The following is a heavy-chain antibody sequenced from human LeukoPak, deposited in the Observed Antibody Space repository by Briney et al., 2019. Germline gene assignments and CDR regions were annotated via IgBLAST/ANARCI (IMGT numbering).Heavy chain of an antibody. D-gene: IGHD3-10*01. CDR2: IYSGGST. V-gene: IGHV3-66*01. J-gene: IGHJ4*02. CDR3: ASLPRFMVRGVRGDY. Sequence: GGSLRLSCAASGFIFSKYAMSWVRQAPGKGLEWVSVIYSGGSTYYADSVKGRFTISRDNSKNTLYLQMNSLRAEDTAVYYCASLPRFMVRGVRGDYWGQGTLVTVSS. CDR1: GFIFSKYA.